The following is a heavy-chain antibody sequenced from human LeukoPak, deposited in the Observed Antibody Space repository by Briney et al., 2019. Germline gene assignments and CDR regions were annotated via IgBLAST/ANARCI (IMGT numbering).Heavy chain of an antibody. J-gene: IGHJ3*02. V-gene: IGHV3-23*01. CDR2: VSVSGDDT. Sequence: LCPSRAVSRVAPTTFAISSGCESPGQGGGWGSGVSVSGDDTYYADSVKGRFTVSRDNSKRTVYLQMHSLRAEDTAVYYCAGRYGIWGQGTMVTVSS. D-gene: IGHD1-1*01. CDR3: AGRYGI. CDR1: RVAPTTFA.